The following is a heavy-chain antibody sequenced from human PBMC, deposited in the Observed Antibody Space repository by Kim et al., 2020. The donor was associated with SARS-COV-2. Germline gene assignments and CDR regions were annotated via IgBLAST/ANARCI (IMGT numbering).Heavy chain of an antibody. D-gene: IGHD1-26*01. J-gene: IGHJ4*02. CDR3: GKSFSGSYFGYDY. CDR1: GFTFNTYG. CDR2: IPYDGSNK. Sequence: GGSLRLSCAASGFTFNTYGMHWVRQAPGKGLEWVAVIPYDGSNKYYADSVKGRFTISRDNAKNTLYMQMNRLRIEDTAVYYCGKSFSGSYFGYDYWGQGTLVTVAS. V-gene: IGHV3-30*18.